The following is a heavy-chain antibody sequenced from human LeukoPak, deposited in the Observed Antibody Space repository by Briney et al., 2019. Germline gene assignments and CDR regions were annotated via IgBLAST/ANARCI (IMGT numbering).Heavy chain of an antibody. D-gene: IGHD3-22*01. V-gene: IGHV4-39*02. Sequence: SETLSLTCTVSGGSISSSSYYWGWIRQPPGKGLEWIGSIYYSGSTYYNPSLKSRVTISVDTSKNQFSLKLSSVTAADTAVYYCARDVSYYYDSSGSYGMDVWGQGTTVTVSS. CDR3: ARDVSYYYDSSGSYGMDV. J-gene: IGHJ6*02. CDR2: IYYSGST. CDR1: GGSISSSSYY.